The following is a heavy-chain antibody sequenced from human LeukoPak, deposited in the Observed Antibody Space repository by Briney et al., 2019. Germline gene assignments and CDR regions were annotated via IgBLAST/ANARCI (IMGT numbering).Heavy chain of an antibody. CDR2: ISCKSGDT. J-gene: IGHJ5*02. CDR3: TRDYFDVAFDA. CDR1: GFSFSDSF. Sequence: ASVTVSCTASGFSFSDSFIHWVRQAPGQGLEWMGWISCKSGDTRYAEKFKGRVTITSDTSITTAYMELSSLTPDTAAVYYCTRDYFDVAFDAWGQGTLVTVYS. V-gene: IGHV1-2*02. D-gene: IGHD2/OR15-2a*01.